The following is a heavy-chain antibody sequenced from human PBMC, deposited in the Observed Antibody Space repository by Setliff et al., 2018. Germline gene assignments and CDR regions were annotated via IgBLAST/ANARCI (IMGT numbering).Heavy chain of an antibody. CDR3: ARVDEEYCSGGTCYDWFDP. Sequence: SETLSLTCSVSGGSISRSYWTWIRQAPGKGMEWIGYIYRSGTTNYNPSLKSRLSMSVDTSKNEFFLKLRFVTAADTAVYYCARVDEEYCSGGTCYDWFDPWGPGTLVTVSS. J-gene: IGHJ5*02. D-gene: IGHD2-15*01. CDR2: IYRSGTT. CDR1: GGSISRSY. V-gene: IGHV4-59*01.